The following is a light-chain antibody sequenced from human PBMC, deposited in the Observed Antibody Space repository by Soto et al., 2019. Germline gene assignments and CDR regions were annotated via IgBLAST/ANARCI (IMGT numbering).Light chain of an antibody. CDR3: QQYNNLLT. CDR2: GAS. CDR1: QSVSSN. V-gene: IGKV3-15*01. J-gene: IGKJ4*01. Sequence: EIVMTQSPATLSVSPGERATLYCRASQSVSSNLAWYQQKPGQAPRLLIYGASTRATGIPARFSGSGSGTEFTLTISSLQSEDFAVYYCQQYNNLLTFGGGTKVDIK.